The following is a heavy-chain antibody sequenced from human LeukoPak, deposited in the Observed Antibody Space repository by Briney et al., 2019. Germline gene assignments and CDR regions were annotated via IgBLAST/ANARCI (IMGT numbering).Heavy chain of an antibody. V-gene: IGHV3-74*01. CDR2: ITTEGTTT. Sequence: GGSLRLSCAASGFTFSRYCMHWVRQAPGKGLVWVSRITTEGTTTNYADSVKGRFTISRDNAKNTLYLQMNSLRAEDTAVYYCARDNNYDSDYWGQGTLVTVSS. D-gene: IGHD3-22*01. CDR3: ARDNNYDSDY. J-gene: IGHJ4*02. CDR1: GFTFSRYC.